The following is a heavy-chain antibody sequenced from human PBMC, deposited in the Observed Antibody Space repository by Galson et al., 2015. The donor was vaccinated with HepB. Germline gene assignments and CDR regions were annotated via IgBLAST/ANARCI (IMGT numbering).Heavy chain of an antibody. D-gene: IGHD2-8*01. J-gene: IGHJ3*02. Sequence: SLRLSCAASGFTFNSYGIHWVRQAPGKGLEWVAVIWYDGSNEYYADSVKGRFTISRDNSKSTLYLLMNSLRAEDTAVYYCAKVAVFGAWDGFDIWGQGTMVTVSS. CDR3: AKVAVFGAWDGFDI. CDR2: IWYDGSNE. V-gene: IGHV3-33*06. CDR1: GFTFNSYG.